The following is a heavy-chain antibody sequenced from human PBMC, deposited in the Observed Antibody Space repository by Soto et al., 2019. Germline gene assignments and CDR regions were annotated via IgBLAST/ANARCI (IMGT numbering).Heavy chain of an antibody. CDR3: ARVTTVRGY. CDR2: IKQDGSEK. D-gene: IGHD4-17*01. Sequence: EVQLVESGGGLVQPGGSLRLSCAASGFTLSNYWMSWVRQAPGKGLEWVANIKQDGSEKYYVDSVKGRFTISRDNAKNSLYLQMNSLRAEDTAVYYCARVTTVRGYWGQGTLVTVSS. J-gene: IGHJ4*02. CDR1: GFTLSNYW. V-gene: IGHV3-7*01.